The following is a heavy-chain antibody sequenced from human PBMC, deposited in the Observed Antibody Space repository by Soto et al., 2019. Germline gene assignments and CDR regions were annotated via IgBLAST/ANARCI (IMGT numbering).Heavy chain of an antibody. Sequence: QVQLQESGPGLVKPSETLSLTCSVSGDSIISGYWSWIRQPPGKGLEWIGYISYSGNTNYNPSLKSRVTMSVDTPKKQFSLRLSSVTTADTAVYYCAGLRGYAGSPIDYWGQGTLVTVSS. CDR2: ISYSGNT. D-gene: IGHD2-15*01. CDR3: AGLRGYAGSPIDY. V-gene: IGHV4-59*01. J-gene: IGHJ4*02. CDR1: GDSIISGY.